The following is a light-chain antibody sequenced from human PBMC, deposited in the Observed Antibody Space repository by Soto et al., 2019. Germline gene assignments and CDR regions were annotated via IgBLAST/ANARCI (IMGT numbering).Light chain of an antibody. CDR2: DVS. Sequence: QSALTQPASVSGSPGRSIAISCTETSSDVGGYNYVSWYQQHPGKVPKLIIYDVSNRPSGVSNRFSGSKSGNTASLTISGLQADDEADYYCCSFTRSITRYVFGTGTKVTVL. J-gene: IGLJ1*01. V-gene: IGLV2-14*01. CDR1: SSDVGGYNY. CDR3: CSFTRSITRYV.